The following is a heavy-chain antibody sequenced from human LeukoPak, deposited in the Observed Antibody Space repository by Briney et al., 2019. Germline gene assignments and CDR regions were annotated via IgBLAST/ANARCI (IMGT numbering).Heavy chain of an antibody. CDR2: IDYDSSHI. J-gene: IGHJ5*02. D-gene: IGHD3-3*01. V-gene: IGHV3-21*01. CDR1: GFTFSNSA. CDR3: AGGGADFWSGYYMVT. Sequence: GGSLRLSCAASGFTFSNSAMNWVRQVPGKGLEWVSSIDYDSSHIYYAASVRGRFTISRDNARNSVYLQMNSLRVEDTAVYYCAGGGADFWSGYYMVTWGQGTLVTVSS.